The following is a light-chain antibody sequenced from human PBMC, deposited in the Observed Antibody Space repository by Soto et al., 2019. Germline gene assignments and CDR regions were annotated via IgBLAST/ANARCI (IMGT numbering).Light chain of an antibody. J-gene: IGLJ3*02. CDR1: RGDVGGYNF. CDR2: EDS. CDR3: SSYINSSTLV. V-gene: IGLV2-14*01. Sequence: QSALTNPASVSGSPGQSITISCPGTRGDVGGYNFVSWYQQHPGKAPKLMIYEDSNRPSGVSNRFSGSKSGNTASLTISGLQAEDEADYYCSSYINSSTLVFGGGTKVTVL.